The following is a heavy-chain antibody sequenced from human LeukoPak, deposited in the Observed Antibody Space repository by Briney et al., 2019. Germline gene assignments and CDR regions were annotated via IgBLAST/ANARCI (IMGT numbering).Heavy chain of an antibody. D-gene: IGHD6-19*01. Sequence: GASVTVSYMASGYTFPKYGISWVGQAPGQGREGMGWISAYNGNTNYAQKLQGRVTMTTDTSTSTAYMELRSLRCDDTAVYYCARDRSSGWYREFDYWGQGTLVTVSS. CDR3: ARDRSSGWYREFDY. CDR1: GYTFPKYG. V-gene: IGHV1-18*04. J-gene: IGHJ4*02. CDR2: ISAYNGNT.